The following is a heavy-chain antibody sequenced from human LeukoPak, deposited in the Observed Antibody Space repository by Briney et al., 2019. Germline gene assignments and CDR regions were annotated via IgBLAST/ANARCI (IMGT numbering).Heavy chain of an antibody. CDR3: ASHYDILTGAQRSNDAFDI. CDR1: GGTFSSYA. Sequence: GASVKVSCKASGGTFSSYAISWLRQAPGQGLEWMGGIIPIFGTANYAQKFQGRVTITADESTSTAYMELSSLRSEDTAVYYCASHYDILTGAQRSNDAFDIWGQGTMVTVSS. V-gene: IGHV1-69*13. J-gene: IGHJ3*02. CDR2: IIPIFGTA. D-gene: IGHD3-9*01.